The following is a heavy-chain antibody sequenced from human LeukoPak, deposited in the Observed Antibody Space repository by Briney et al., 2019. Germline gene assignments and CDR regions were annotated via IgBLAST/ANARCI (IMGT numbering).Heavy chain of an antibody. D-gene: IGHD3-16*02. V-gene: IGHV4-34*01. CDR1: GGSFSGYY. Sequence: SETLSLTCAVYGGSFSGYYWSWIRQPPGKGLERIGEINHNGSTNYNPSLKSRVTISVDTSKNQFSLKLSSVTAADTAVYYCARGGDYVWGSYRPWGQGTLVTVSS. CDR3: ARGGDYVWGSYRP. J-gene: IGHJ4*02. CDR2: INHNGST.